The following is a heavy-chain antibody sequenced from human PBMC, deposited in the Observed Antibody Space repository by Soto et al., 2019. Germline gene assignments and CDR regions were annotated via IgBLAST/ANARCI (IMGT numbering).Heavy chain of an antibody. CDR3: ARRPPPGRGEVEYSGSEGSDY. CDR1: GGTFSDYT. D-gene: IGHD5-12*01. V-gene: IGHV1-69*02. Sequence: HVQLVQSGAEVRKPGSSVKVSCKASGGTFSDYTISWVRQAPGQGLEWMGRIIPILDITNYAQEFQDRVSITADKSTGTAYMELRSLRSEDTAIYYCARRPPPGRGEVEYSGSEGSDYWGQGTQVTVSS. CDR2: IIPILDIT. J-gene: IGHJ4*02.